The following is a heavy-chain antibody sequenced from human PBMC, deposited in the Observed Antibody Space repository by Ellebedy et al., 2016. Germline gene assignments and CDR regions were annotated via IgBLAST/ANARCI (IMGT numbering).Heavy chain of an antibody. J-gene: IGHJ4*02. V-gene: IGHV3-48*04. Sequence: GESLKISCAASGFTFSSYSMNWVRQAPGKGLEWVSYISSSSSTIYYADSVKGRFTITRDNAKNSLYLEMNSLRAEDTAVYYCAKCGRFGDIEFFDSWGQGTLVTVSS. CDR2: ISSSSSTI. CDR3: AKCGRFGDIEFFDS. D-gene: IGHD3-10*01. CDR1: GFTFSSYS.